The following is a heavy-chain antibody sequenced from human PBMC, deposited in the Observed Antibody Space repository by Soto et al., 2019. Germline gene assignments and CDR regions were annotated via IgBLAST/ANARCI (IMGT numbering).Heavy chain of an antibody. V-gene: IGHV3-11*05. CDR3: ARGGGSGYYTIDY. D-gene: IGHD3-22*01. CDR2: ISSSSSYT. CDR1: GFTFSDYY. Sequence: PGGSLRLSCAASGFTFSDYYMSWIRQVPGKGLEWVSYISSSSSYTNYADSVKGRFTISRDNAKNSLYLQMNSLRAEDTAVYYCARGGGSGYYTIDYWGQGTLVTVSS. J-gene: IGHJ4*02.